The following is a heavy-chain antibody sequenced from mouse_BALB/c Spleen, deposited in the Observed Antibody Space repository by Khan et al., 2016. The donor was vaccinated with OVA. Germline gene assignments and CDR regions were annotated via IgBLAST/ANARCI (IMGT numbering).Heavy chain of an antibody. J-gene: IGHJ3*01. D-gene: IGHD2-14*01. CDR3: ARSTYRYAFAY. CDR1: GDSITSGY. CDR2: MIYTGYT. Sequence: EVQLQESGPSLVKPSQTLSLTCSVTGDSITSGYWSWIRKFPGNKLEYMGYMIYTGYTDYNPSLISRLAITRHTSKNQYYQQLNALTTEDTATYYCARSTYRYAFAYWGQGTLVTVSA. V-gene: IGHV3-8*02.